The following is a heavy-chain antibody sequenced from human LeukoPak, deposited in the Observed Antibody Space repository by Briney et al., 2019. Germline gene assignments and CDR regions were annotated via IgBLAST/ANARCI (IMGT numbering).Heavy chain of an antibody. V-gene: IGHV5-10-1*01. J-gene: IGHJ5*02. CDR2: FDPSDSYT. D-gene: IGHD2-15*01. Sequence: GESLKISGKGSGYSFTSYWISWVRQLPGKGLGWIGRFDPSDSYTNYRPSFQAHVTISADKSISTAYLQWSSLKASDTAMYYCARQPYCSGGSCYPGWFGPWGQGTLVTVSS. CDR3: ARQPYCSGGSCYPGWFGP. CDR1: GYSFTSYW.